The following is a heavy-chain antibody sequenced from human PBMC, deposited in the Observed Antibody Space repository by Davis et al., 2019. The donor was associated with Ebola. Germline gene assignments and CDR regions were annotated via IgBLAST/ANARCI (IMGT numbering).Heavy chain of an antibody. CDR3: ATSVLVYYYYGMDV. CDR1: GGSFSGYY. J-gene: IGHJ6*02. CDR2: INHSGST. Sequence: GSLRLSCAVYGGSFSGYYWSWIRQPPGKGLEWIGEINHSGSTNYNPSLKSRATISVDTSKNQFSLKLNSVTAADTAVYYCATSVLVYYYYGMDVWGQGTTVTVSS. V-gene: IGHV4-34*01. D-gene: IGHD2-8*02.